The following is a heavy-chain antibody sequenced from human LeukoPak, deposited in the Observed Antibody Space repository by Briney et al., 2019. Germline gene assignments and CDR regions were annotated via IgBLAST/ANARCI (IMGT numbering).Heavy chain of an antibody. CDR2: IIPILGIA. J-gene: IGHJ6*02. D-gene: IGHD3-22*01. V-gene: IGHV1-69*02. Sequence: SVKVSCKASGGTFSSYTISWVRQAPGQGLEWMGRIIPILGIANYAQKFQGRVTITADKSTNTAYMELSSLRSEDTAVYYCAGQYYYDSSGSYYYYYGMDVWGQGTTVTVSS. CDR1: GGTFSSYT. CDR3: AGQYYYDSSGSYYYYYGMDV.